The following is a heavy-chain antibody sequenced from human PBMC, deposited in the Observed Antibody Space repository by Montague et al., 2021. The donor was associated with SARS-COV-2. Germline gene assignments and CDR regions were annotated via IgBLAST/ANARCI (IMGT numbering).Heavy chain of an antibody. CDR1: GDSVSSNSAA. CDR2: TYYRSKWYN. CDR3: AREQQWLGADYYYYGMDV. V-gene: IGHV6-1*01. Sequence: CAISGDSVSSNSAAWNWLRQSPSRGLEWLGRTYYRSKWYNDYALSVKSRITINPDTSKNQFSLQLNSVTPEDTAVYYCAREQQWLGADYYYYGMDVWGQGTTGTVSS. J-gene: IGHJ6*02. D-gene: IGHD6-19*01.